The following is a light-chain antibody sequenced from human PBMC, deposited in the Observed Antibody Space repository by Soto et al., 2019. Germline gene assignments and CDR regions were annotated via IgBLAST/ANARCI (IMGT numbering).Light chain of an antibody. J-gene: IGLJ1*01. CDR2: EVN. CDR3: SSYAGSSNV. CDR1: SSDVGGYNY. V-gene: IGLV2-8*01. Sequence: SVLTQPLYASRSPGQSVAISCTGTSSDVGGYNYVSWYQQHPGKAPKLMIYEVNKRPSGVPDRFSGYKSGNTASLTVSGLQAEDEADYYCSSYAGSSNVFGTGTKVTVL.